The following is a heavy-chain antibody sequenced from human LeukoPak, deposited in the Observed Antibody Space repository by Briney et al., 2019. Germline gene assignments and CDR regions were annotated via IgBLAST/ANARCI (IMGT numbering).Heavy chain of an antibody. D-gene: IGHD2-15*01. CDR1: GYSFTNYW. CDR3: ARQVCSGGTCYLDY. J-gene: IGHJ4*02. V-gene: IGHV5-51*01. CDR2: IYSADSDT. Sequence: GESLKISCKGSGYSFTNYWIDWVRQMPGKGLEWMGIIYSADSDTRYSPSFQGQVTISADKSINTAYLQWSSLKASDIAMYYCARQVCSGGTCYLDYWGQGTLVTVSS.